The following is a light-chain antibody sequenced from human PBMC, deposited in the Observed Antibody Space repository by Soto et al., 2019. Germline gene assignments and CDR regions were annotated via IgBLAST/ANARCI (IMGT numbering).Light chain of an antibody. J-gene: IGLJ1*01. Sequence: QAVVTQPPSASGSPGQSVTISCTGTSSDVGGYNYVSWYQQHPGKAPKLMIYEVSKRPSGVPDRFSGSKSGNTASLTVSGLQAEDEADYYCSSYAGSNNPPYVFGTGTKLTVL. CDR1: SSDVGGYNY. V-gene: IGLV2-8*01. CDR3: SSYAGSNNPPYV. CDR2: EVS.